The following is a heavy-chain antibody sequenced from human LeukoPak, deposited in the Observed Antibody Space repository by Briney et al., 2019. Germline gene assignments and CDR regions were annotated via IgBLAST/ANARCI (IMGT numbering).Heavy chain of an antibody. CDR1: GYTFTSHG. Sequence: GASVTVSRQGSGYTFTSHGISWVRQAPGQGLEWMGWISTYNGDRKYAQKLQGRDTLTSDTSRNTAYMEVRSLKSDDTAVYYCARDLAFLPVPAANGWFHPWGQGTLVTVSS. D-gene: IGHD6-19*01. J-gene: IGHJ5*02. CDR3: ARDLAFLPVPAANGWFHP. V-gene: IGHV1-18*01. CDR2: ISTYNGDR.